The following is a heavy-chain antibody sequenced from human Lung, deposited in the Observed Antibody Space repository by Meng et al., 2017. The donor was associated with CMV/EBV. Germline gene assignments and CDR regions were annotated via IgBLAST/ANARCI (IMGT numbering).Heavy chain of an antibody. V-gene: IGHV1-2*02. CDR3: ARDHNWGHDY. CDR1: GYSFSDHF. CDR2: IKPNSGDT. Sequence: ASVKVSCKASGYSFSDHFMHWVRQAPGQGLEWMGWIKPNSGDTNYAQNFQGRVTMTSDSSISSAYMELTRLTSDDTAVYFCARDHNWGHDYWGQGTLVPSPQ. D-gene: IGHD1-1*01. J-gene: IGHJ4*02.